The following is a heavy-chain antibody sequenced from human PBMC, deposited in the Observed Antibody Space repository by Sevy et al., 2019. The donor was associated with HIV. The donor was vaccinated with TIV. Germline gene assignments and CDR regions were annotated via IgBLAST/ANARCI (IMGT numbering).Heavy chain of an antibody. CDR3: ANNNSSYYYDY. CDR2: ISSSGAGT. Sequence: GGSLRLSCAASGFTFSSYAMSWVRQAPGKGLEWVSGISSSGAGTYYADTVKGRFTISRDNSKNTLYLKMNSLRAEDTAVYYCANNNSSYYYDYWGQGTLVTVSS. V-gene: IGHV3-23*01. D-gene: IGHD3-22*01. CDR1: GFTFSSYA. J-gene: IGHJ4*02.